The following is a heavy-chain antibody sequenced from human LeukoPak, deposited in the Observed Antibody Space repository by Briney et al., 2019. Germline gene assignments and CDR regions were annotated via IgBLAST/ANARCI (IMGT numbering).Heavy chain of an antibody. V-gene: IGHV4-39*02. D-gene: IGHD2-2*02. Sequence: SETLSLTCTVSGGSISSSSYYWGWIRLPPGKGLEWLGSIYYSGSTYYNPSLKSRVTISVDTSKNQFSLKLSSVTAADTAVYYCAIDIVVVPAAIRWFDPWGQGTLVTVSS. J-gene: IGHJ5*02. CDR3: AIDIVVVPAAIRWFDP. CDR1: GGSISSSSYY. CDR2: IYYSGST.